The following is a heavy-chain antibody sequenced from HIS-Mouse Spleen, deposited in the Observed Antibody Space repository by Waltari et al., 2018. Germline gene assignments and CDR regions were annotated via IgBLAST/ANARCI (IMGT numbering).Heavy chain of an antibody. V-gene: IGHV3-7*01. J-gene: IGHJ4*02. CDR1: GFAFGSYW. CDR2: IKQEGSEK. CDR3: AREHYYGSGSYTLPGY. Sequence: EVQLVESGGGLVQPGGSLRLSCAAAGFAFGSYWPRCGRQAPGKGLEWGANIKQEGSEKHYVDSETGRFTISRDNAKNSLYLQMNSLRAEDTAVYYCAREHYYGSGSYTLPGYWGQGTLVTVSS. D-gene: IGHD3-10*01.